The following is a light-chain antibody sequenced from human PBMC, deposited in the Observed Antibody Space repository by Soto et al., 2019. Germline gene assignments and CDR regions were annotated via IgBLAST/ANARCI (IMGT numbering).Light chain of an antibody. CDR3: QQTSSTPYS. Sequence: IQVTQSPSSLSASVGDRVTITCRTSQNIYSYLNWYQQQPGKAPKLLIYGASRLQSGVTSRFSGSGSGADFTLTISSLQPEDFATYSCQQTSSTPYSFGQGTKVDNK. J-gene: IGKJ2*03. V-gene: IGKV1-39*01. CDR2: GAS. CDR1: QNIYSY.